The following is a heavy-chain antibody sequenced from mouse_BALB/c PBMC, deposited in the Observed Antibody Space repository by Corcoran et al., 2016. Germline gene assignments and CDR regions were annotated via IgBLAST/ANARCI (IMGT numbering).Heavy chain of an antibody. CDR3: AANWFYAMDY. D-gene: IGHD4-1*01. V-gene: IGHV1-84*02. CDR2: IYPGSGNT. CDR1: GYTFTDYY. J-gene: IGHJ4*01. Sequence: QIQLQQSGPELVKPGASVKISCKASGYTFTDYYINWVKQKPGQGLEWIGWIYPGSGNTKYNEKFKGKATLTVDTSSSTAYMQLSSLTSEDTAVYVCAANWFYAMDYWGQGTSVTVSS.